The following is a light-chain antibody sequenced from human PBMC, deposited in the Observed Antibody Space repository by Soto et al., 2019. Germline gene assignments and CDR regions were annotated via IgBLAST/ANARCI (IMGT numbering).Light chain of an antibody. V-gene: IGLV4-69*01. J-gene: IGLJ1*01. CDR3: QTWGTGIHV. CDR2: LNSDGSH. Sequence: QLVLTQSPSASASLGASVKLTCTLSCGHSSYAIAWHQQQPEKGPRYLMKLNSDGSHSKGDGIPDRFSGSSSGAERYLTISSLQSEDEADYYCQTWGTGIHVFGTGTKVTVL. CDR1: CGHSSYA.